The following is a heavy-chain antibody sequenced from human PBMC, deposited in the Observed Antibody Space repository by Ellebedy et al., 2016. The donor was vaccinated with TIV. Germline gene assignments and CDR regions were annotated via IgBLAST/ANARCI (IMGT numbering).Heavy chain of an antibody. CDR3: AKDPPPTPILGVVIMGYMDV. CDR1: GFTFSSFA. D-gene: IGHD3-3*01. J-gene: IGHJ6*03. V-gene: IGHV3-21*01. CDR2: ISTSGSYI. Sequence: GESLKISXEASGFTFSSFAMHWVRQSPWKGLEWVSSISTSGSYIYYADSVKGRFTVSRDNAKNSLYLQMNSLRADDTAVYYCAKDPPPTPILGVVIMGYMDVWGKGTTVTVSS.